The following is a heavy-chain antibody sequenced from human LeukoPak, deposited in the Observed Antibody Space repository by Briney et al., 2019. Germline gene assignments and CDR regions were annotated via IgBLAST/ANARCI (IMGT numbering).Heavy chain of an antibody. J-gene: IGHJ4*02. CDR2: LSSSGSTI. CDR3: ARHGQDIVVVVAATYDY. Sequence: PGGSLRLSCAASGFTFSDYYMSWIRQAPGKGLEWVSYLSSSGSTIYYADSVKGRFTISRDNAKNSLYLQMNSLRAEDTAVYYCARHGQDIVVVVAATYDYWGQGTLVTVSS. CDR1: GFTFSDYY. D-gene: IGHD2-15*01. V-gene: IGHV3-11*01.